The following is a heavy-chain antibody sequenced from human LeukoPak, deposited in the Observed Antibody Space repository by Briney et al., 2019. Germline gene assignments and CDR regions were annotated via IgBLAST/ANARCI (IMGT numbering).Heavy chain of an antibody. CDR3: ARDGAGDPGYYYYGMDV. V-gene: IGHV1-69*13. CDR2: IIPIFGTA. Sequence: ASVKVSCKASGGTFSSSSISWVRQAPGQGLEWMGGIIPIFGTANYAQKFQGRVTITADESTSTACMELSSLRSEDTAVYYCARDGAGDPGYYYYGMDVWGQGTTVTVSS. CDR1: GGTFSSSS. D-gene: IGHD7-27*01. J-gene: IGHJ6*02.